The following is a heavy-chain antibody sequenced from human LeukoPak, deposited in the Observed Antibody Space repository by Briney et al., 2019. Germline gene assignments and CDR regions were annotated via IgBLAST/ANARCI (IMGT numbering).Heavy chain of an antibody. V-gene: IGHV1-2*02. Sequence: ASVKVSCKASGYTFTGYCMHWVRQAPGQGLEWMGWINPNSGGTNYAQKFQGRVTMTTDTSTSTAYMELRSLRSDDTAVYYCARDGPYYGSGRGSAFDIWGQGTMVTVSS. J-gene: IGHJ3*02. CDR1: GYTFTGYC. CDR2: INPNSGGT. CDR3: ARDGPYYGSGRGSAFDI. D-gene: IGHD3-10*01.